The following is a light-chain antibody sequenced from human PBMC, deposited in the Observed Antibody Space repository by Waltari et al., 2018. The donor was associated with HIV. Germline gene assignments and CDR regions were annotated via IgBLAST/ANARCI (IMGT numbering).Light chain of an antibody. J-gene: IGKJ2*01. Sequence: EEVRRQPPATRSVSPGERPTLPCRASQSVSSNLAWYQQKPGQAPRLLIYGASTRAAGIPARFSGSGSGTEFTLTISSLQSEDFAVYYCQQYSNWPPVFTFGQGTKLEIK. CDR2: GAS. CDR1: QSVSSN. V-gene: IGKV3-15*01. CDR3: QQYSNWPPVFT.